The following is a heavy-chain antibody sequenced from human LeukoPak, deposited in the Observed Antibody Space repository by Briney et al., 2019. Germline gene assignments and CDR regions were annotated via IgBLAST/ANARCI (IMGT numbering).Heavy chain of an antibody. V-gene: IGHV1-8*03. CDR1: GYTFTSYD. Sequence: ASVNVSCKASGYTFTSYDINWVRQATGQGLGWMGWMNPNSGNTGYAQKFQGRVTITRNTSISTAYMELSSLRSEDTAVYYCARGRQQWLVRGSWFDPWGQGTLVTVSS. CDR2: MNPNSGNT. CDR3: ARGRQQWLVRGSWFDP. J-gene: IGHJ5*02. D-gene: IGHD6-19*01.